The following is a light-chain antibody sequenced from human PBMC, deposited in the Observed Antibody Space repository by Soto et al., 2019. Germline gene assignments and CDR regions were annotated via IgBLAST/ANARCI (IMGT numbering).Light chain of an antibody. V-gene: IGLV2-14*01. J-gene: IGLJ1*01. CDR2: DVT. CDR1: RSDVGGYNY. CDR3: SSYTSSSTYV. Sequence: QSVLTQPAFVSGSPGQSITISCTGTRSDVGGYNYVYWHQQHPGKAPKLMIYDVTNRPSGVSDRFSGSKSGNTASLTISGLQAEDEADYYCSSYTSSSTYVFGAGTKVTVL.